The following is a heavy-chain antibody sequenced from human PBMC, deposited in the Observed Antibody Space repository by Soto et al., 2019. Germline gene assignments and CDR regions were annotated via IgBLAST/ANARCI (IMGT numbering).Heavy chain of an antibody. D-gene: IGHD6-6*01. CDR3: ARVLEYSSSRWFDP. CDR1: GGSISSGDYY. V-gene: IGHV4-30-4*01. Sequence: SETLSLTCTVSGGSISSGDYYWSWIRQPPGKGLEWIGYIYYSGSTYYNPSLKSRVTISVDTSKNQFSLKLSSVTAADTAVYYRARVLEYSSSRWFDPWGQGTLVTVSS. CDR2: IYYSGST. J-gene: IGHJ5*02.